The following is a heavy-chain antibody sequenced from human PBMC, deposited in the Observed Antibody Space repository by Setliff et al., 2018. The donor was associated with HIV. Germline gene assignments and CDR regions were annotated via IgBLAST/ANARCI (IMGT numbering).Heavy chain of an antibody. V-gene: IGHV3-30*02. CDR1: GFTFSGYG. CDR3: AKAFGYCSGGSCPVLMDV. D-gene: IGHD2-15*01. Sequence: GGSLRLSCAASGFTFSGYGMYWVRQAPGKGLEWVAFIRYAGGTTYYADSVKGRFTISRDNSKNTLYLQMNSLRAKDAAVYYCAKAFGYCSGGSCPVLMDVWGKGTTVTVSS. J-gene: IGHJ6*03. CDR2: IRYAGGTT.